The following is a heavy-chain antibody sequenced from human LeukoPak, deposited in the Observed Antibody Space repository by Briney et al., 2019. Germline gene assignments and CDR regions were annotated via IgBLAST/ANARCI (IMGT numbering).Heavy chain of an antibody. CDR3: ARGDYGGNSYY. CDR1: CGSFSGYY. Sequence: SETLSLTCAVYCGSFSGYYWSWIRQPPGKGLEWIGEINHSGSTNYNPSLKSRVTISVDTFKNQFSLKLSSVTAADTAVYYCARGDYGGNSYYWGQGTLVTVSS. J-gene: IGHJ4*02. CDR2: INHSGST. D-gene: IGHD4-23*01. V-gene: IGHV4-34*01.